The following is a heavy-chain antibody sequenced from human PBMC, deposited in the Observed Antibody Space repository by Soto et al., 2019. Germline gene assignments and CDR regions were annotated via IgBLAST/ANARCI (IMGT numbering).Heavy chain of an antibody. J-gene: IGHJ4*02. CDR3: ARGGPTVTTLVGY. D-gene: IGHD4-17*01. CDR2: IDYSGST. V-gene: IGHV4-61*05. CDR1: GGSISSSSYY. Sequence: SETLSLTCTVSGGSISSSSYYWGWIRQPPGKGLECIGYIDYSGSTNYNPSLKSRVTMSVDTSKNQFSLQLSSVTAADTAVYYCARGGPTVTTLVGYWGQGTLVTVSS.